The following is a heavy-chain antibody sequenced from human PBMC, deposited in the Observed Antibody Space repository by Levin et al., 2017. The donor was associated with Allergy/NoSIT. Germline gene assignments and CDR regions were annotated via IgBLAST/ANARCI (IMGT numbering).Heavy chain of an antibody. CDR1: GLTFSASA. CDR2: IRGGGVTI. Sequence: ETLSLTCVVSGLTFSASAMSWVRQAPGKGLEWVSTIRGGGVTIYYAYSVRGRFTTSSADSRRTLYFQMNVLTPEATAVYYCGIHTPASWDIIFDAWGQGALVAVSS. V-gene: IGHV3-23*01. CDR3: GIHTPASWDIIFDA. D-gene: IGHD2-15*01. J-gene: IGHJ4*02.